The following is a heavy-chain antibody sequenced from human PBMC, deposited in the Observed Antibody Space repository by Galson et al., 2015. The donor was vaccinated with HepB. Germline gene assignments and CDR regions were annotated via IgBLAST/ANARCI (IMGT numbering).Heavy chain of an antibody. V-gene: IGHV3-23*01. Sequence: SLRLSCAAPGFTFNYHAMNWVRQAPGKGLEWVARISGSGGSTYFADSVKGRFTVSRDNSLDTVDLQMDSLRVDDTAVYYCGKDYLPYYDRWGSYSDLYYFDYWGQGTLVTVSS. CDR3: GKDYLPYYDRWGSYSDLYYFDY. CDR1: GFTFNYHA. D-gene: IGHD3-22*01. J-gene: IGHJ4*02. CDR2: ISGSGGST.